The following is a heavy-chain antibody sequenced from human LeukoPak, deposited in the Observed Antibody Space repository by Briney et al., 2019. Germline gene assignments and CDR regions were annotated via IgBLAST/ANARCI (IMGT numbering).Heavy chain of an antibody. V-gene: IGHV3-21*01. CDR3: ARGMATIDGYYYYMDV. CDR1: GFTLNNYA. Sequence: GGSLRLSCAASGFTLNNYAMSWVRQAPGKGLEWVSSISSSSSYIYYADSVKGRFTISRDNAKNSLYLQMNSLRAEDTAVYYCARGMATIDGYYYYMDVWGKGTTVTVSS. J-gene: IGHJ6*03. D-gene: IGHD5-24*01. CDR2: ISSSSSYI.